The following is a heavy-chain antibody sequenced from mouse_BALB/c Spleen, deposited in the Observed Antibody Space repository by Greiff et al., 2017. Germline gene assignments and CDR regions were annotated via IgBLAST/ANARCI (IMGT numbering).Heavy chain of an antibody. CDR1: GYTFTSYW. V-gene: IGHV1-69*02. CDR2: IYTSDSYT. Sequence: QVQLQQPGAELVRPGASVKLSCKASGYTFTSYWINWMKQRPGQGLEWNGNIYTSDSYTNYNQTFKDKATLTGDKSSSTAYMQLSSPTSEDSAVYYCTAYYGGAMDYWGQGTSVTVSS. CDR3: TAYYGGAMDY. D-gene: IGHD2-10*01. J-gene: IGHJ4*01.